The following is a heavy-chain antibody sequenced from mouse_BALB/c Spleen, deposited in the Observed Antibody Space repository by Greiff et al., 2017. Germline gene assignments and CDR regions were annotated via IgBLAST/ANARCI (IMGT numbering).Heavy chain of an antibody. CDR2: INPSTGYT. J-gene: IGHJ4*01. CDR3: ARRGGKNAMDY. V-gene: IGHV1-7*01. Sequence: VQLQQSGAELAKPGASVKMSCKASGYTFTSYWMHWVKQRPGQGLEWIGYINPSTGYTEYNQKFKDKATLTADKSSSTAYMQLSSLTSEDSAVYYCARRGGKNAMDYWGQGTSVTVSS. CDR1: GYTFTSYW.